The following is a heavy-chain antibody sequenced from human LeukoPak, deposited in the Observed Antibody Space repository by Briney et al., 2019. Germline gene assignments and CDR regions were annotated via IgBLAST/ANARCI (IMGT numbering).Heavy chain of an antibody. J-gene: IGHJ6*03. D-gene: IGHD5-12*01. Sequence: PGGALRLSCAASGFTFSSYEMNWVRQAPGKGLEWVANIKQDGSEKYYVDSVKGRFTISRDSAKNSMYLQMNSLRAEDTAVYYCARDGATFSGYDWYYYMDVWGKGTTVTVSS. CDR1: GFTFSSYE. V-gene: IGHV3-7*01. CDR2: IKQDGSEK. CDR3: ARDGATFSGYDWYYYMDV.